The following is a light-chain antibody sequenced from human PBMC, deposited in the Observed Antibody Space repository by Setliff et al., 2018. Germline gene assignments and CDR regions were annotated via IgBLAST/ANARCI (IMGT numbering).Light chain of an antibody. Sequence: QSALTQPASVSGSPGQSITISCSGTSSDVGSYDFVSWYQQHPGKVPKLIIHDVTGRPSGVSDRFSGSKSGNTASLTISGLQAEDEADYYCSSYTNSNTYVFGTGTKVTVL. V-gene: IGLV2-14*03. CDR3: SSYTNSNTYV. CDR1: SSDVGSYDF. J-gene: IGLJ1*01. CDR2: DVT.